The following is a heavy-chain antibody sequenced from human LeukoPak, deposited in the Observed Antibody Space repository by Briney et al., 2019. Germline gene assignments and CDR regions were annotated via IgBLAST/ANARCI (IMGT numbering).Heavy chain of an antibody. CDR2: INPSGGRT. Sequence: ASVKASCKASGYTFANYYIHWVRQAPGQGLVWVGMINPSGGRTSYAQRFQGRVTVTTDTSTSTVYMQLSSLASEDTAVYYCARDRSWQGSGFDYWGQGTLVTVSS. J-gene: IGHJ4*02. CDR1: GYTFANYY. D-gene: IGHD3-10*01. V-gene: IGHV1-46*01. CDR3: ARDRSWQGSGFDY.